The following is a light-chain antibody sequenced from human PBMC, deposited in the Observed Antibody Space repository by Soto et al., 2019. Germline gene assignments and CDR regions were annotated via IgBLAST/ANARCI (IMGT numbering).Light chain of an antibody. Sequence: QSALTQPPSASGSPGQSVTISCTGTSSDVGGYKYVSWYQQHPGKAPKLMIFEVNKRPSGVPDRFSGSKSGNTASLTVSGRQAEDEADYYCISYAGINNLGVFGTGTKVTVL. CDR1: SSDVGGYKY. V-gene: IGLV2-8*01. CDR2: EVN. J-gene: IGLJ1*01. CDR3: ISYAGINNLGV.